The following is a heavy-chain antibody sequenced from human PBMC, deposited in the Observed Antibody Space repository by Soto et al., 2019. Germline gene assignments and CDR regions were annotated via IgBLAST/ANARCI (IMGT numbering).Heavy chain of an antibody. Sequence: PGGSLRLSCAASGFTFSSYSMNWVRQAPGKGLEWVSSISSSSSYIYYADSVKGRFTISRDNAKNSLYLQMNSLRAEDTAVYYCARDWTYDYDSSDSGGQGTLVTVSS. CDR3: ARDWTYDYDSSDS. V-gene: IGHV3-21*01. D-gene: IGHD3-22*01. CDR2: ISSSSSYI. CDR1: GFTFSSYS. J-gene: IGHJ4*02.